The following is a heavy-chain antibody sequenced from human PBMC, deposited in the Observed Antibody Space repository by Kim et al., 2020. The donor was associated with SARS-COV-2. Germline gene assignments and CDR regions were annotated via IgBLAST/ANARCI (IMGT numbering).Heavy chain of an antibody. V-gene: IGHV1-69*13. D-gene: IGHD6-19*01. J-gene: IGHJ5*02. Sequence: SVKVSCKASGGTFSSYAISWVRQAPGQGLEWMGGIIPIFGTANYAQKFQGRVTITADESTSTAYMELSSLRSEDTAVYYCAIDRFDSSGLLDPWGQGTLVTVSS. CDR2: IIPIFGTA. CDR3: AIDRFDSSGLLDP. CDR1: GGTFSSYA.